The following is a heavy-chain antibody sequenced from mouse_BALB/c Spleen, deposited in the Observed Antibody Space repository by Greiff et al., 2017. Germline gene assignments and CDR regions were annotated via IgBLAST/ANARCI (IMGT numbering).Heavy chain of an antibody. V-gene: IGHV14-3*02. CDR2: IDPANGNT. CDR3: AGSYYGEGYAMDY. Sequence: VHVKQSGAELVKPGASVKLSCTASGFNIKDTYMHWVKQRPEQGLEWIGRIDPANGNTKYDPKFQGKATITADTSSNTAYLQLSSLTSEDTAVYYCAGSYYGEGYAMDYWGQGTSVTVSS. D-gene: IGHD2-1*01. J-gene: IGHJ4*01. CDR1: GFNIKDTY.